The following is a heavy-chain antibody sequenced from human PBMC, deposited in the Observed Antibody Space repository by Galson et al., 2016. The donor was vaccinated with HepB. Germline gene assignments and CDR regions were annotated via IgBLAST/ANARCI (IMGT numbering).Heavy chain of an antibody. CDR3: ARPRSGPVGGNYYMDV. CDR2: IYYSGTT. D-gene: IGHD6-19*01. Sequence: ETLSLTCTVSGDSISTSNYYWGWIRQPPGKGLEWIGNIYYSGTTYYNPSLKSRVTISVDTSKTQFSLSLSSVTAADTAVYYCARPRSGPVGGNYYMDVWGRGTTVTVSS. J-gene: IGHJ6*02. V-gene: IGHV4-39*01. CDR1: GDSISTSNYY.